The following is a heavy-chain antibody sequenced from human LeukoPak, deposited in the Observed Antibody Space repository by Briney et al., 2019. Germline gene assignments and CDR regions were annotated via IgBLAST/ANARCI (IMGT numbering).Heavy chain of an antibody. V-gene: IGHV1-46*01. CDR3: ARDPSAFGGSLDY. J-gene: IGHJ4*02. CDR2: INPSGVNT. Sequence: ASVKVSCKASGYTFTSYYMHWVRQAPGQGLGWMGIINPSGVNTDNAQKFQGRVTVTRDTSTSTVYVELSSLRSEDSAVYYCARDPSAFGGSLDYWGQGTLVTVFS. D-gene: IGHD2-15*01. CDR1: GYTFTSYY.